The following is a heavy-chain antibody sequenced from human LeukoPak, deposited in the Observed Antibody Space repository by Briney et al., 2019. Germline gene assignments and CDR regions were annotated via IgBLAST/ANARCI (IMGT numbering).Heavy chain of an antibody. J-gene: IGHJ4*02. CDR2: IYTSGST. V-gene: IGHV4-4*07. D-gene: IGHD3-10*02. CDR1: GGSISSYY. Sequence: SETLSLTCTVSGGSISSYYWSWIRQSPGKGLEWIGRIYTSGSTNYNPSLKSRVTMSVDTSKNQFSLKLSSVTAADTAVYYCARDYVRTGLDYWGQGTLVTVSS. CDR3: ARDYVRTGLDY.